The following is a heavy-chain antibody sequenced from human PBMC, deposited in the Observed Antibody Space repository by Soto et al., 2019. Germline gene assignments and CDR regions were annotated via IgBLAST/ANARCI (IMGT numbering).Heavy chain of an antibody. Sequence: QVLLVQSGAEVKKPGASVKVSCKASGYSFSTYGVSWVRQAPGQGLEWMGWLNTGGGNTAYAQNRPGRITLTTNTSTKTDYMELRSLRTDDTAIYYCPSWENYGSARDDFDPLGQGTLVTVSS. D-gene: IGHD3-10*01. CDR2: LNTGGGNT. CDR1: GYSFSTYG. V-gene: IGHV1-18*04. J-gene: IGHJ5*02. CDR3: PSWENYGSARDDFDP.